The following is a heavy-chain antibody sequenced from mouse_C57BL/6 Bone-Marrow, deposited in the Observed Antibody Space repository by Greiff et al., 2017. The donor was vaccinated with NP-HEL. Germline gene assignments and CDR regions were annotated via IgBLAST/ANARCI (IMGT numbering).Heavy chain of an antibody. CDR1: GFTFSNYW. CDR3: TGGLPGWFAY. V-gene: IGHV6-3*01. CDR2: IRLKSDNYAT. D-gene: IGHD3-1*01. J-gene: IGHJ3*01. Sequence: EVKLMESGGGLVQPGGSMKLSCVASGFTFSNYWMNWVRQSPEKGLEWVAQIRLKSDNYATHYAESVKGRFTISRDDSKSSVYLQMNNLRAEDTGIYYCTGGLPGWFAYWGQGTLVTVSA.